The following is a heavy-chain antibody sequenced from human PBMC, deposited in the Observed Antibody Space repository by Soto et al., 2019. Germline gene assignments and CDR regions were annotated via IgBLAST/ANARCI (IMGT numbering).Heavy chain of an antibody. J-gene: IGHJ3*02. D-gene: IGHD3-3*01. V-gene: IGHV4-39*01. Sequence: PSETLSLTCTVSGGSISSSSYYWGWIRQPPGKGLEWIGSIYYSGSTYYNPSLKSRVTISVDTPKNQFSLKLSSVTAADTAVYYCASNVGYDFWSGYEAIWGQGTMVTVSS. CDR3: ASNVGYDFWSGYEAI. CDR1: GGSISSSSYY. CDR2: IYYSGST.